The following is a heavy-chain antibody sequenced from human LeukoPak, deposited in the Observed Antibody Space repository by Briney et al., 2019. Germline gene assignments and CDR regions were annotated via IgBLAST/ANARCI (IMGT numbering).Heavy chain of an antibody. Sequence: PSETLSLTCSVSGGSMNSYYWSWIRQSPGKGLEWIGYIYYSGSTNYNPSLKSRVTISVDTSKNQFSLKLSSVTVADTAVYYCARHVWLQPFDYWGQGTLVTVSS. CDR2: IYYSGST. CDR3: ARHVWLQPFDY. V-gene: IGHV4-59*08. CDR1: GGSMNSYY. D-gene: IGHD3-9*01. J-gene: IGHJ4*02.